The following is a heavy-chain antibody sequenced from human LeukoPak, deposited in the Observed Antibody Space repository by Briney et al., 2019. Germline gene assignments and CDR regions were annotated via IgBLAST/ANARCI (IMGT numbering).Heavy chain of an antibody. J-gene: IGHJ4*02. D-gene: IGHD3-22*01. Sequence: SETLSLTCTVSGGSISSGGYYWSWIRQHPGKGLEWIGYIYYSGSTYYNPSLKSRVTISVDTSKNQFSLKLSSVTAADTAVYYCARAPYYYDSSGYWALLYYFDYWGQGTLVTVSS. V-gene: IGHV4-31*03. CDR1: GGSISSGGYY. CDR2: IYYSGST. CDR3: ARAPYYYDSSGYWALLYYFDY.